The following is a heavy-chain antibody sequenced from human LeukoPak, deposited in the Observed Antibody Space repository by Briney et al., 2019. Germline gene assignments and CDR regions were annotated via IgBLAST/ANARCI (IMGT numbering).Heavy chain of an antibody. J-gene: IGHJ6*02. CDR3: ARQNDYDSSGYREDYYYGMDV. D-gene: IGHD3-22*01. CDR2: IYPGDSDT. V-gene: IGHV5-51*01. Sequence: GESLQISCKGSGYSFTSYWIGWVRQMPGKGLEWMGIIYPGDSDTRYSPSFQGQVTISADKSISTAYLQWSSLKASDTAMYYCARQNDYDSSGYREDYYYGMDVWGQGTTVTVSS. CDR1: GYSFTSYW.